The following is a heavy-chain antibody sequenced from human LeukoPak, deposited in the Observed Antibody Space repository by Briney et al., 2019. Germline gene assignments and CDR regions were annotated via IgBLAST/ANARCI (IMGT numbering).Heavy chain of an antibody. J-gene: IGHJ3*02. CDR3: GRVGGRSKAAKGDAFDI. D-gene: IGHD6-6*01. CDR1: GFTFSSYW. Sequence: PGGSLRLSCAASGFTFSSYWMNWARQAPGKGLEWVASINHNGNVNYYVDSVKGRFTISRDNAKNSMYLQMNSLRVEDTAVYYCGRVGGRSKAAKGDAFDIWGQGTMVTVSS. CDR2: INHNGNVN. V-gene: IGHV3-7*01.